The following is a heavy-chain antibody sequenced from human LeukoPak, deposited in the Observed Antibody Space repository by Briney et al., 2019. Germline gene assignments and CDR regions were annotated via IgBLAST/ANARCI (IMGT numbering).Heavy chain of an antibody. J-gene: IGHJ4*02. CDR2: INPNSGGT. CDR3: AKGYCSGGSCKYYFDY. D-gene: IGHD2-15*01. V-gene: IGHV1-2*06. Sequence: ASVKVSCKASGYTFTGYYMHWVRQAPGQGLEWMGRINPNSGGTNYAQKFQGRVTTTRDTSISTAYMELSRLRSDDTAVYYCAKGYCSGGSCKYYFDYWGQGTLVTVSS. CDR1: GYTFTGYY.